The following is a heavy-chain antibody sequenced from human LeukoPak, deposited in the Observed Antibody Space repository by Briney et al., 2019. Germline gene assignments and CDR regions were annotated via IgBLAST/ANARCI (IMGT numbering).Heavy chain of an antibody. Sequence: GGSLRLSCAASGFTFSSYWMHWVRQAPGKGLVWVSRINSDGSSTGYADSVKGRFTISRDNAKNTLYLQMNSLRAEDTAVYYCARGDSEKRITGTTFVYYYYYMDVWGKGTTVTVSS. CDR3: ARGDSEKRITGTTFVYYYYYMDV. V-gene: IGHV3-74*01. CDR2: INSDGSST. J-gene: IGHJ6*03. CDR1: GFTFSSYW. D-gene: IGHD1-7*01.